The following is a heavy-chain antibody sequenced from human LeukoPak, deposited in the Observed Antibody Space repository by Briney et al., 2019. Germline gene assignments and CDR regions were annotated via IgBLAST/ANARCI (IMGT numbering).Heavy chain of an antibody. J-gene: IGHJ5*01. CDR2: IYYSGST. V-gene: IGHV4-59*01. CDR3: ARVSGTRRLDS. D-gene: IGHD1-1*01. CDR1: GGSISNYY. Sequence: PSETLSLTCIVSGGSISNYYWSWIRQPPGKGLEWIGYIYYSGSTNYNPSLKSRVTISVDTSKNQFSLKLSSVTAADTAAYYCARVSGTRRLDSWGQGTLVTVSS.